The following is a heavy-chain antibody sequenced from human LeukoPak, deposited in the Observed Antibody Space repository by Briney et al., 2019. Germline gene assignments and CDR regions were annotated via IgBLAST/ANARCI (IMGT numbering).Heavy chain of an antibody. CDR1: GGSISSSSYF. CDR2: IYYSGST. J-gene: IGHJ4*02. D-gene: IGHD3-16*01. CDR3: ARLITAFQAFDS. Sequence: PSETLSLTCTVSGGSISSSSYFWAWIRQPPGKGLEWIGSIYYSGSTYYNPSLNSRVTISVDTSKNQFSLNLSSVTAADTAVYYCARLITAFQAFDSWGQGTLVTVSS. V-gene: IGHV4-39*01.